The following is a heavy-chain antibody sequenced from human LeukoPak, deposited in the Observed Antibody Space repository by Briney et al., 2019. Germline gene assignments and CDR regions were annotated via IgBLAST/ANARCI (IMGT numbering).Heavy chain of an antibody. J-gene: IGHJ4*02. Sequence: GGSLRLSCVASGFTFNDYAMNWVRQTPGKGLEWVSTFKTKYNQVYYAESVRGRFTISTDNSKNTVFLQMNSLGAEDTALYYCARSVPDYTRFDYWGQGALVTVSS. D-gene: IGHD4-11*01. CDR1: GFTFNDYA. CDR3: ARSVPDYTRFDY. CDR2: FKTKYNQV. V-gene: IGHV3-23*05.